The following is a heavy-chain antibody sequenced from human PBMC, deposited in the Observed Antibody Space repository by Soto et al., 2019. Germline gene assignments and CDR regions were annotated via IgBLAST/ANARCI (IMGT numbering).Heavy chain of an antibody. CDR2: ISGSGAAT. J-gene: IGHJ4*02. Sequence: EVQLLESGGGLVQPGGSLRLSCASSGFTFSSYGMTWVRRPPGKGLEWVSAISGSGAATYYADSVPGRFTISRDNSNNPLYLQMNSLRAEDTAVYSCAKVLYGVVTYFDSWGQGTLVTVSS. V-gene: IGHV3-23*01. CDR3: AKVLYGVVTYFDS. D-gene: IGHD3-3*01. CDR1: GFTFSSYG.